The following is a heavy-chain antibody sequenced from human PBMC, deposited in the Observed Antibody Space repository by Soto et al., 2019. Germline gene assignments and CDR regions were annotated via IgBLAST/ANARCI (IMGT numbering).Heavy chain of an antibody. CDR1: GFTYDDYA. CDR3: AKDMGFCAGSRGPVGGLDV. CDR2: IGSNGFIV. V-gene: IGHV3-9*01. D-gene: IGHD2-21*01. Sequence: EVQLVESGGGLVQPGGSLRVSCAASGFTYDDYAMHWVRQAPGKGLEWGSGIGSNGFIVGYVVSVRGRFTISRDNANKSLYLQMNSLRPEDTASYFCAKDMGFCAGSRGPVGGLDVWGQGTTVTVSS. J-gene: IGHJ6*02.